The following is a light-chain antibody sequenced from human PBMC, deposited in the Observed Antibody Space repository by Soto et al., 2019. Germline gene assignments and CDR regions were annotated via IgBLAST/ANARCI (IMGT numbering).Light chain of an antibody. CDR1: QSVGSNQ. CDR3: QQRDSWPIT. V-gene: IGKV3D-20*02. Sequence: EIVLAQSPGTLSLSPGARVTLSCRASQSVGSNQLAWYQHKPGQAPRLLIYGTSTRATGIPARFSGSGSGTDFTLTINSLEPDDFAVYYCQQRDSWPITFGQGTRLEIK. J-gene: IGKJ5*01. CDR2: GTS.